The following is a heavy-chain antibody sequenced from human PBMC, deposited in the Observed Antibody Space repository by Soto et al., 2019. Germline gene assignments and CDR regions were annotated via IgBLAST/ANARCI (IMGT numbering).Heavy chain of an antibody. J-gene: IGHJ1*01. CDR3: ARGGPTTLRGQSYQF. V-gene: IGHV3-7*01. CDR2: RNQDGSEK. Sequence: EVHLVESGGGLVQPGDSLSLSCAASGFALNIFWMSWLRQAPGKGLEWVASRNQDGSEKYYVDSVKGRFRISRDNAKNTVYLQMDALSVKDTAAYYCARGGPTTLRGQSYQFWGQGTLVTVSA. CDR1: GFALNIFW. D-gene: IGHD1-1*01.